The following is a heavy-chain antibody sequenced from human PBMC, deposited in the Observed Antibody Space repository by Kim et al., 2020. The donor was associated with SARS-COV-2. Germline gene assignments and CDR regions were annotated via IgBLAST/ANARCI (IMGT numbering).Heavy chain of an antibody. Sequence: GGSLRLSCAASGFTFSSYAMHWVRQAPGKGLEWVAGISYDGSNKYYEYSVKGRFTISRDNSKNTLDLQMNSLRAEDTAVYYCARGGYDSSGYSDSEFDLWGRGTLVTVSS. CDR3: ARGGYDSSGYSDSEFDL. CDR2: ISYDGSNK. J-gene: IGHJ2*01. D-gene: IGHD3-22*01. CDR1: GFTFSSYA. V-gene: IGHV3-30-3*01.